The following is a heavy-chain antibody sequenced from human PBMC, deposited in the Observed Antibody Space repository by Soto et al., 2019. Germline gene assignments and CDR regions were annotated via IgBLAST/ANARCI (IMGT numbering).Heavy chain of an antibody. CDR3: AKGPDGSGYYHNWFDS. V-gene: IGHV3-23*01. D-gene: IGHD3-22*01. Sequence: EVHLLESGGALVQPGGSLTLSCAASGFSFSDYAMSWVRQAPGKGLEWVSSISRTGDSAYYADSVKGRFAISRDRSKNRLFLQMNSLRVEATAVYYCAKGPDGSGYYHNWFDSWGQGTLITVSS. J-gene: IGHJ5*01. CDR2: ISRTGDSA. CDR1: GFSFSDYA.